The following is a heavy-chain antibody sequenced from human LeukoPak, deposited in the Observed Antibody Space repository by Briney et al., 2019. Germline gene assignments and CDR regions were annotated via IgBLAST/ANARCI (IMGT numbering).Heavy chain of an antibody. CDR3: ARGGYWFDP. Sequence: PSETLSLTCTVSGGSISSYYWSWIRQPPGKGLEWIGYIYTSGSTNYKPSLKSRVTISVDTSKNQFSLKLSSVTAADTAVYYCARGGYWFDPWGQGTLVTVSS. D-gene: IGHD3-16*01. CDR1: GGSISSYY. J-gene: IGHJ5*02. V-gene: IGHV4-4*09. CDR2: IYTSGST.